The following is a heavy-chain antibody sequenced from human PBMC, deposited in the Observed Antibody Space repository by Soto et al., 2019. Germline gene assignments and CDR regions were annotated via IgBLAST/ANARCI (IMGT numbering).Heavy chain of an antibody. CDR2: IWYDGSSK. D-gene: IGHD1-20*01. V-gene: IGHV3-33*01. CDR1: GFTFSSYG. J-gene: IGHJ6*02. CDR3: ARGITGTRSYYYYGMDV. Sequence: GGSLRLSCAASGFTFSSYGMHWVRQAPGKGLEWVAVIWYDGSSKYYADSVKGRFTISRDNSKNTLYLQMNSLRAEDTAVYYCARGITGTRSYYYYGMDVWGQGTTVTVSS.